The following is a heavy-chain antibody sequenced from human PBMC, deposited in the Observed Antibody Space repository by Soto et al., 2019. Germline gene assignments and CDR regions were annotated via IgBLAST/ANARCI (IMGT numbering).Heavy chain of an antibody. CDR2: IYWDDDK. V-gene: IGHV2-5*02. D-gene: IGHD3-10*01. CDR1: GFSLSTREVG. Sequence: QITLKESGPTLVKPTQTLTLTCSFSGFSLSTREVGVGWFRRPPGKALEGLALIYWDDDKRYRPSLKSRLTIVKDTPNDLVILIMTNMDPEDTATYYCAHSAYYYGSGSYYAHWGQGILVTVSS. J-gene: IGHJ4*02. CDR3: AHSAYYYGSGSYYAH.